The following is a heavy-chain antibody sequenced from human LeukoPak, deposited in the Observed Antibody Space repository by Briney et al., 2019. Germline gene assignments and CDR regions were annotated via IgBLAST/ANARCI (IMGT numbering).Heavy chain of an antibody. CDR1: GFTFSSYS. D-gene: IGHD3-9*01. CDR3: ARTPNFDWLLHYYYYYIDV. V-gene: IGHV3-21*01. Sequence: GGSLRLSCAASGFTFSSYSMNWVRQAPGKGLEWVSSISSSSSYIYYADSVKGRFTISRDNAKNSLYLQMNSLRAEDTAVYYCARTPNFDWLLHYYYYYIDVWGKGTTVTVSS. J-gene: IGHJ6*03. CDR2: ISSSSSYI.